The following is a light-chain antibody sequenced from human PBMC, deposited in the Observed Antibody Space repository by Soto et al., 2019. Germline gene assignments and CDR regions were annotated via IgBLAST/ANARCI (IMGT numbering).Light chain of an antibody. J-gene: IGKJ1*01. V-gene: IGKV1-5*03. Sequence: DIQMTQSPSTLSASVGDRVTITCRASQSIRSWLAWYQQKPGKAPKLLIYKASSLDSGVRSRFNGSGSGTEFTLTISHLQPDYFATYFCQQYNSYWTFGQGTKEEIK. CDR1: QSIRSW. CDR2: KAS. CDR3: QQYNSYWT.